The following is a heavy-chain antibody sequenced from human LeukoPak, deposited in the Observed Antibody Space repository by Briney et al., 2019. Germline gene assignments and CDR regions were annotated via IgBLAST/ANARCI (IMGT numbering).Heavy chain of an antibody. CDR3: ARVRVYSYGPYYFDY. V-gene: IGHV1-2*02. Sequence: ASVKVSCKASGYTFTGYYMHWVRQAPGQGLAWMGWINPNSGGTNYAQKFQGRVTMTRDTSISTAYMELSRLRSDDTAVYYCARVRVYSYGPYYFDYWGQGTLVTVSS. CDR1: GYTFTGYY. CDR2: INPNSGGT. D-gene: IGHD5-18*01. J-gene: IGHJ4*02.